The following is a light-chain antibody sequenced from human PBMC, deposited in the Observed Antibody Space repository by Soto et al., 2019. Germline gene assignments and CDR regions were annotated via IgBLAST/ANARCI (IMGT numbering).Light chain of an antibody. CDR1: QTITTW. Sequence: DIQMTQSASTLSASVGDGVTITCRASQTITTWLAWYQQKPGKAPKLLIYDASTLESGVPSRFSGSGSGTEFTLTISSLQPDDFATYYCQQYDKYAWTFGQGTKVDIK. CDR2: DAS. J-gene: IGKJ1*01. V-gene: IGKV1-5*01. CDR3: QQYDKYAWT.